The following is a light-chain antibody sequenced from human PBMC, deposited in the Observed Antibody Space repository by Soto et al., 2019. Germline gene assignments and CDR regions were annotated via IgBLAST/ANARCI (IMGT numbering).Light chain of an antibody. CDR3: HHRVNWNLLIT. CDR2: DAL. J-gene: IGKJ5*01. CDR1: QIVSTY. V-gene: IGKV3-11*01. Sequence: EVLLTHSPATLSLSPGEISTLSCRASQIVSTYLAWYQQKPGQAPRLLSYDALNRSTVIPARFSGSGSGTDFTLSLSSLEPEDFEVSYCHHRVNWNLLITFGQGTRLEIK.